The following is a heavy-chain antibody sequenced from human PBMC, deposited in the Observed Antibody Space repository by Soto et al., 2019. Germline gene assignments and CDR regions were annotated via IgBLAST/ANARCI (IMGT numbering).Heavy chain of an antibody. V-gene: IGHV3-74*03. CDR2: IDTYGSAT. J-gene: IGHJ3*02. CDR3: ARVLKSSGWDNDVFDI. Sequence: PGGSLTLSCAASGFSFSSYWMYWVRQAPGKGLVWVPRIDTYGSATKYADSVRGRFTISRDNAKNTMSLQMNSLRAEDTAVYYCARVLKSSGWDNDVFDIWGQGTMVTVSS. CDR1: GFSFSSYW. D-gene: IGHD6-19*01.